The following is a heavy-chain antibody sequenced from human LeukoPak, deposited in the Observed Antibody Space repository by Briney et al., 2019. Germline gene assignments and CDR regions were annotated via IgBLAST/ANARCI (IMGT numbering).Heavy chain of an antibody. CDR1: GFTVSSNY. V-gene: IGHV3-66*01. CDR3: AKDTLAFGVISNSRFDY. Sequence: GGSLRLSCAASGFTVSSNYMSWVRQAPGKGLEWVSVIYSGGSTYYADSVKGRFTISRDNSKNTLYLQMNGLRVEDTAVYYCAKDTLAFGVISNSRFDYWGQGALVTVSS. CDR2: IYSGGST. J-gene: IGHJ4*02. D-gene: IGHD3-3*01.